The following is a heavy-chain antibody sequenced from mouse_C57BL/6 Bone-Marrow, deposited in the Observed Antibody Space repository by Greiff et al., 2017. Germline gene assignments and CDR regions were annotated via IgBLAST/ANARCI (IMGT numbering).Heavy chain of an antibody. CDR3: ARSNCYGNLAWLAY. V-gene: IGHV1-78*01. Sequence: VKLVESDAELVKPGASVKISCKASGYTFTDHTIHWVKQRPEQGLEWIGYIYPRDGSTKYNEKFKGKATLTADKSSSTAYMQLNSLTSEDSAVYFCARSNCYGNLAWLAYWGQGTLVTVSA. CDR1: GYTFTDHT. D-gene: IGHD2-1*01. J-gene: IGHJ3*01. CDR2: IYPRDGST.